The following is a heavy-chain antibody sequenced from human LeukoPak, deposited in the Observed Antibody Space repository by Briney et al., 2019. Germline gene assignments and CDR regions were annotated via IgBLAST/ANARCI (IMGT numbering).Heavy chain of an antibody. J-gene: IGHJ3*02. CDR2: ISSSSSYI. D-gene: IGHD2-8*02. V-gene: IGHV3-21*01. CDR3: ARDTTTQYWYAFDI. CDR1: GFIFSIYS. Sequence: GGSLRLSCAASGFIFSIYSMNWVRQAPGKGLEWVSSISSSSSYIYYADSVKGRFTISRDNAKNSLYLQMNSLRAEDTAVYYCARDTTTQYWYAFDIWGQGTMVTVSS.